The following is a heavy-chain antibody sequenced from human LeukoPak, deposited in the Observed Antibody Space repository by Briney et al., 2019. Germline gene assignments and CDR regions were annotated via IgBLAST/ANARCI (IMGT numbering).Heavy chain of an antibody. J-gene: IGHJ4*02. CDR3: ARVGYYYDSSGYYSYSDY. CDR2: MNPNSGNT. V-gene: IGHV1-8*01. CDR1: GYTFTSYD. D-gene: IGHD3-22*01. Sequence: ASVKVSCKASGYTFTSYDINWVRQATGQGLEWMGWMNPNSGNTGYAQKFQGRVTMTRNTSISTAYMELSSLRSEDTAMYYCARVGYYYDSSGYYSYSDYWGQGTLVTVSS.